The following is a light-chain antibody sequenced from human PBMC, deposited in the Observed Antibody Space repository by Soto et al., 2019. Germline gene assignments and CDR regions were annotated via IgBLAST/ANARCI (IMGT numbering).Light chain of an antibody. V-gene: IGLV1-47*01. Sequence: QSVLTQPPSASGTPGQRVTISCSGSTSNIGHNYVCWYQQLPVSTPKLLIQRSDQLPSGVPDRVSGSKSGTSASLPIGGLRSEDEADDYCASLDYSLSGFFFGTGTKVTVL. CDR1: TSNIGHNY. CDR2: RSD. J-gene: IGLJ1*01. CDR3: ASLDYSLSGFF.